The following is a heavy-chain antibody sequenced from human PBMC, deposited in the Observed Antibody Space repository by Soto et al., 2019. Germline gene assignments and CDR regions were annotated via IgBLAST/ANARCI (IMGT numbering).Heavy chain of an antibody. CDR1: GYTFTAYY. CDR2: INPNSGGT. V-gene: IGHV1-2*02. D-gene: IGHD5-18*01. Sequence: ASVKVSCKASGYTFTAYYIHWVRQAPGQGLEWMGWINPNSGGTNYAQNFLGSVTMTRDTSISTAYMELSRLTSDDTAVYYCAKDVDSYACGKAKGWFDPWG. J-gene: IGHJ5*02. CDR3: AKDVDSYACGKAKGWFDP.